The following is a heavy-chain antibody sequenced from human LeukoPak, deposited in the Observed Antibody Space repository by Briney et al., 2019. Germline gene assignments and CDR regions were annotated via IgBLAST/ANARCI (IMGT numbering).Heavy chain of an antibody. V-gene: IGHV1-69*05. Sequence: SVKVSCKASGGTFSSYAISWVRQAPGQGLEWMGRIIPIFGTANYAQKFQGRVTITTDESTSTAYMELSSQRSEDTAVYYCARDLLYYYDSSGYKFDYWGQGTLVTVSS. CDR1: GGTFSSYA. CDR3: ARDLLYYYDSSGYKFDY. J-gene: IGHJ4*02. CDR2: IIPIFGTA. D-gene: IGHD3-22*01.